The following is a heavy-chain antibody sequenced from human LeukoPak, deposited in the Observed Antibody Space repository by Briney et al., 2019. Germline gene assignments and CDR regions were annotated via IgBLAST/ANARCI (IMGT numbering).Heavy chain of an antibody. CDR2: IRSKANSYAT. D-gene: IGHD2-15*01. CDR1: GFTFSGSA. CDR3: TTLRSPHPDY. V-gene: IGHV3-73*01. J-gene: IGHJ4*02. Sequence: SGGSLRLSCAASGFTFSGSAMHWVRQASRKGLEWVGRIRSKANSYATAYAASVKGRFTISRDDSKNTAYLQMNSLKTEDTAVYYCTTLRSPHPDYWGQGTLVTVSS.